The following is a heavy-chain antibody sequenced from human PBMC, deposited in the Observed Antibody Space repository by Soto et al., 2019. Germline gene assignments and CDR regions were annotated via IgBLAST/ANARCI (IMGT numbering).Heavy chain of an antibody. CDR3: ARELPPDL. J-gene: IGHJ5*02. D-gene: IGHD2-15*01. V-gene: IGHV3-53*01. CDR2: IWSAGLT. Sequence: RGSLRLSCAASGFTVSSKYMSWVRRAPGKGLEWVSIIWSAGLTYYADSVRDRFTISRDISKNILFLQMNNLRAEDSAIYYCARELPPDLWGQGTLVTVSS. CDR1: GFTVSSKY.